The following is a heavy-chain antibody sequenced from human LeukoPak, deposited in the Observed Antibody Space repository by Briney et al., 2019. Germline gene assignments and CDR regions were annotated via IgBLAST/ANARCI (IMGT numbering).Heavy chain of an antibody. CDR2: ITSGGDII. CDR3: ARYRADGGSYDALDI. J-gene: IGHJ3*02. V-gene: IGHV3-48*03. Sequence: GGSLRLSCVGSGFTFRNYEMTWVRQAPGKGLDWVSYITSGGDIIYYADSVKGRFTISRDNAKNSVYLQLNSLRAEDTAVYYCARYRADGGSYDALDIWGQGTLVTVSS. CDR1: GFTFRNYE. D-gene: IGHD3-16*01.